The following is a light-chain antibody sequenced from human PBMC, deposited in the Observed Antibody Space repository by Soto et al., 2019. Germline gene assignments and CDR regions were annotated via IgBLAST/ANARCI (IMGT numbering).Light chain of an antibody. CDR2: GAS. J-gene: IGKJ1*01. V-gene: IGKV3-20*01. CDR1: QSVSSRY. CDR3: QRYDSFRT. Sequence: EILLTQSPGTLSLSPGERATLSCRASQSVSSRYLAWYQQKPGQAPRLLIYGASSRATGIPDRFSGSGSGTDFTLTITRLEPEDFAMYYCQRYDSFRTFGQGTKVDIK.